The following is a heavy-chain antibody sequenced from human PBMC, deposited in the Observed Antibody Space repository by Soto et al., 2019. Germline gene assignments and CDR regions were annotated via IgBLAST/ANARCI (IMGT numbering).Heavy chain of an antibody. V-gene: IGHV1-69*13. D-gene: IGHD3-22*01. CDR3: ARDRRSSGYYYDWFEP. J-gene: IGHJ5*02. Sequence: GASVKVSCKASGGTFSSYAISWVRQAPGQGLEWMGGIIPIFGTANYAQKFQGRVTITADESTSTAYMELSSLRSEDTAVYYCARDRRSSGYYYDWFEPWGQGTLVTVSS. CDR2: IIPIFGTA. CDR1: GGTFSSYA.